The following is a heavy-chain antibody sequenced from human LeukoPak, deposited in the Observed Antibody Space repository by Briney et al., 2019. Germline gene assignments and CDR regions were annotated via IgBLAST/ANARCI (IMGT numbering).Heavy chain of an antibody. V-gene: IGHV1-8*01. CDR3: ARGPQFGDSSGYYYY. Sequence: APVKVSCKGSGYTFTSYDINWGGQATGQGVEWVGWMNPNSANTGYAQKFHGRVTMTRNTSISTAYMELSSLTSEDTAVYYCARGPQFGDSSGYYYYWGQGTLVTVSS. CDR2: MNPNSANT. J-gene: IGHJ4*02. D-gene: IGHD3-22*01. CDR1: GYTFTSYD.